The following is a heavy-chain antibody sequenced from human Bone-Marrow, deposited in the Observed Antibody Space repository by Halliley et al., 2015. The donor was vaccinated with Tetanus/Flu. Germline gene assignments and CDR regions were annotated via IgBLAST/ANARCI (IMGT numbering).Heavy chain of an antibody. CDR3: ARSRGSTCDL. Sequence: GLGWVANIAYGGRAKNYVDLVKGRFTISIDNAKQSLFLQMDSLRPDDTALYYCARSRGSTCDLWGQGTLVTVSS. D-gene: IGHD2-21*02. CDR2: IAYGGRAK. V-gene: IGHV3-7*02. J-gene: IGHJ4*02.